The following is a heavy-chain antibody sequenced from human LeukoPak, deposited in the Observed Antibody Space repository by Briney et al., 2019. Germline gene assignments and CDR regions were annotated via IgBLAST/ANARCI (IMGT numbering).Heavy chain of an antibody. CDR1: GNIFTSYY. CDR3: ARAYSGRYFDY. V-gene: IGHV1-46*01. Sequence: GASVKVSCKASGNIFTSYYIHWVRQAPGQGLEWMGIINPSSGSTNYAQKFQGRVTMTRDTSTSTAYMELSSLRSEDTAVYYCARAYSGRYFDYWGQGTLVTVSS. J-gene: IGHJ4*02. D-gene: IGHD1-26*01. CDR2: INPSSGST.